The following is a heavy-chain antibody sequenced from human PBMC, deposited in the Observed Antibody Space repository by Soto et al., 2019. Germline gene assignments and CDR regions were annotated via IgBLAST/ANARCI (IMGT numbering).Heavy chain of an antibody. CDR1: GFTFSSYD. Sequence: PGGSLRLSCAASGFTFSSYDMHWVRQATGKGLEWVSAIGTAGDTYYADSVKGRFTISRDNAKNSLYLQMNSLRAEDTAVYYCAAEATILNWFDPWGQGTLVTVSS. D-gene: IGHD5-12*01. V-gene: IGHV3-13*04. CDR2: IGTAGDT. J-gene: IGHJ5*02. CDR3: AAEATILNWFDP.